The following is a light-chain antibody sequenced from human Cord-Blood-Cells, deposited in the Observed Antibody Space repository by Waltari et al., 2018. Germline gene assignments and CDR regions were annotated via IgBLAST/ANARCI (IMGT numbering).Light chain of an antibody. CDR3: QQYNIWPPWT. CDR2: GAS. Sequence: EIAMTQSPATLSVSPGERAPISCRASQSVSSNLAWYQQKPGQAPRLLIYGASTRATGIPARFSGSGSGTEFTLTISSLQSEDFAVYYCQQYNIWPPWTFGQGTKVEIK. CDR1: QSVSSN. V-gene: IGKV3-15*01. J-gene: IGKJ1*01.